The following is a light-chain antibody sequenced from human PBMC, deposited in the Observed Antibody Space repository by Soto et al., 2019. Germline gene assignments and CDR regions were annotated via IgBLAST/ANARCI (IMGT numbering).Light chain of an antibody. CDR2: KAS. CDR3: QHYNSLYT. V-gene: IGKV1-5*03. CDR1: QSISSW. J-gene: IGKJ2*01. Sequence: DIQMTQSPSTLSASAGDRVTITCRASQSISSWWAWYQQKPGNAPKLLLYKASSLERAVPSRCSGCGSETEFTITISSLQHYDVYSYYCQHYNSLYTFGQGTKLEIK.